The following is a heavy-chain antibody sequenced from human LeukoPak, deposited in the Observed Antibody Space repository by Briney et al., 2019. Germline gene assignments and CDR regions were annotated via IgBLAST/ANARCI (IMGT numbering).Heavy chain of an antibody. CDR2: FDPEDGET. Sequence: ASVKVSCKVSGYTLTELSMHWVRQAPGKGLEWMGGFDPEDGETIYAQKFQGRVTMTEDTSTDTAYMELSSLRSEDTAVYYCAAGVQREYYFDYWGQGTLVTVSS. V-gene: IGHV1-24*01. J-gene: IGHJ4*02. CDR1: GYTLTELS. CDR3: AAGVQREYYFDY. D-gene: IGHD6-25*01.